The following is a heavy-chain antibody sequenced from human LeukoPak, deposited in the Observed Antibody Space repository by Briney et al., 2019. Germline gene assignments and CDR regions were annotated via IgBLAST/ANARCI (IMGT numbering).Heavy chain of an antibody. J-gene: IGHJ4*02. CDR2: INHSGST. V-gene: IGHV4-34*01. CDR3: ARLRRGYYDSSGYYKYYFDY. D-gene: IGHD3-22*01. CDR1: GGSFSGYY. Sequence: SETLSLTCAVYGGSFSGYYWSWIRQPPGKGLEWIGEINHSGSTNYNPSLESRVTISVDTSKNQFSLKLSSVTAADTAVYYCARLRRGYYDSSGYYKYYFDYWGQGTLVTVSS.